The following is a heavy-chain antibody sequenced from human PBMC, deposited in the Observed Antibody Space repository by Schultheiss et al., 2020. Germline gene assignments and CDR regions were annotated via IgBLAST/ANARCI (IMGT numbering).Heavy chain of an antibody. CDR1: GFTVSSNY. V-gene: IGHV3-30*18. D-gene: IGHD6-6*01. Sequence: GGSLRLSCAASGFTVSSNYMSWVRQAPGKGLEWVAVISYDGSNKYYADSVKGRFTISRDNSKNTLYLQMNSLRAEDTAVYYCAKDRIPYSSSSLCEFDYWGQGTLVTVSS. CDR3: AKDRIPYSSSSLCEFDY. J-gene: IGHJ4*02. CDR2: ISYDGSNK.